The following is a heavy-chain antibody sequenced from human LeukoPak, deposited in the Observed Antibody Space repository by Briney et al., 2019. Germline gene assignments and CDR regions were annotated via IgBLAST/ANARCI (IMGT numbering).Heavy chain of an antibody. J-gene: IGHJ4*02. V-gene: IGHV1-18*01. CDR1: GYTSTNYG. Sequence: ASVKVSCKASGYTSTNYGISWVRQAPGQGLEWMGWISINRGNTNYAQKFQGRVTMTRDTSISTAYMELSRLRSDDTAVYYCARARGYSYGYRGGEDYWGQGTLVTVSS. CDR3: ARARGYSYGYRGGEDY. D-gene: IGHD5-18*01. CDR2: ISINRGNT.